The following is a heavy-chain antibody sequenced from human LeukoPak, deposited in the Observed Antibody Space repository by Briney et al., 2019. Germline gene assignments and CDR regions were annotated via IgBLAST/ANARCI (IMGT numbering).Heavy chain of an antibody. V-gene: IGHV3-30*18. CDR2: TSYDGSDK. J-gene: IGHJ2*01. CDR3: AKIATRWELVLSWYFDF. CDR1: GFTFNNYG. D-gene: IGHD1-26*01. Sequence: GGSLRLSCAASGFTFNNYGTLRVRQAPGKGLEWVAVTSYDGSDKHHADPVKGRFTIARDNSKNTLYLQMNSLRTEDTAVYYCAKIATRWELVLSWYFDFWGRGTLVTVSS.